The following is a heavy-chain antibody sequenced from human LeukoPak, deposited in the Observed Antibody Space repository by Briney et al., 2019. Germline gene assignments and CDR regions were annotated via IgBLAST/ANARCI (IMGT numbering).Heavy chain of an antibody. D-gene: IGHD3-22*01. CDR2: IIPIIGIA. V-gene: IGHV1-69*04. CDR1: LGTFTRYA. J-gene: IGHJ6*02. CDR3: ASYDSSPYYYCGMVV. Sequence: ASVKVSCMPSLGTFTRYAISWVRQAPGQGLEWMGRIIPIIGIANYAQKFQCRVTITADKYTSTAYMELSSLRSEDTAVYCCASYDSSPYYYCGMVVWGQGATVTVSS.